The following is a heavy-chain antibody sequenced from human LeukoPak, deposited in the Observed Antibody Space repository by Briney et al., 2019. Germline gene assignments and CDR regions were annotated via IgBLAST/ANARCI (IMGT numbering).Heavy chain of an antibody. V-gene: IGHV3-33*06. D-gene: IGHD2-21*02. J-gene: IGHJ4*02. CDR2: IWYDGNNK. CDR3: AKGGETGVVTPVAN. Sequence: GGSLRLSCAASGFTFSSYGMHWVRQAPGKGLEWVAVIWYDGNNKYYADSVKGRFTISRDNSKNILYLKMNSLRTEDTAVYYCAKGGETGVVTPVANWGQGTLVTVSS. CDR1: GFTFSSYG.